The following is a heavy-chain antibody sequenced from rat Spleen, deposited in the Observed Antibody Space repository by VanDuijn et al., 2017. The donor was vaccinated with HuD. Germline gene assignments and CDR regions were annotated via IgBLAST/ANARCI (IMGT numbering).Heavy chain of an antibody. Sequence: EVQLQESGPGLVKPSQSLSLTCSVTGYSIPSSYRWNWIRRFPGNKLEWMGYINGAGITNYNPSLKSRISITRDTSKNQFFLQVNSVTAEDTATYYCARFPIYYYSALFDYWGQGVTVTVSS. D-gene: IGHD1-1*01. J-gene: IGHJ2*01. CDR2: INGAGIT. V-gene: IGHV3-3*01. CDR1: GYSIPSSYR. CDR3: ARFPIYYYSALFDY.